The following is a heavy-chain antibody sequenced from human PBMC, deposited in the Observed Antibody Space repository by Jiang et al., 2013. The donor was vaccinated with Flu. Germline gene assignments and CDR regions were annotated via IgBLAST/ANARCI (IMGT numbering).Heavy chain of an antibody. CDR1: GFTFSSYG. Sequence: VQLVESGGGVVQPGRSLRLSCAASGFTFSSYGMHWVRQAPGKGLEWVAVISYDGSNKYYADSVKGRFTISRDNSKNTLYLQMNSLRAEDTAVYYCAKDSGGSLPAVYWGQGTPGHRLL. J-gene: IGHJ4*02. V-gene: IGHV3-30*18. D-gene: IGHD3-10*01. CDR3: AKDSGGSLPAVY. CDR2: ISYDGSNK.